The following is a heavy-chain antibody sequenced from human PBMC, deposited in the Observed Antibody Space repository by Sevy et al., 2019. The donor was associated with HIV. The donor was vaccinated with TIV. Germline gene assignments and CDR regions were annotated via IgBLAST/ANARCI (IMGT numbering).Heavy chain of an antibody. D-gene: IGHD5-18*01. CDR3: ARGKSGYGYALNY. Sequence: GGSLRLSCAASGFTVNSNYMTWVRQAPGKGLEGVSVIHSDDTTYHADCVKDRFTISRDNFKNTLYLHMGSLRAEDTAVYYCARGKSGYGYALNYWGQGTLVTVSS. J-gene: IGHJ4*02. CDR1: GFTVNSNY. V-gene: IGHV3-66*01. CDR2: IHSDDTT.